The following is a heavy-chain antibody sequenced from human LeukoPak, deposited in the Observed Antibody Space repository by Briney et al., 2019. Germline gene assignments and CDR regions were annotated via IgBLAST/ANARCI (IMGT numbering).Heavy chain of an antibody. Sequence: GGSLRLSCAASGSTFSTYWMTWVRQAPGKGLEWVANIKQDGSDKYYVDSVKGRFTISRDNAKISLYLQMNSLRAEDTAVYYCARFRYSSSAFDYWGQGTLVTVSS. CDR3: ARFRYSSSAFDY. CDR2: IKQDGSDK. CDR1: GSTFSTYW. J-gene: IGHJ4*02. D-gene: IGHD6-6*01. V-gene: IGHV3-7*01.